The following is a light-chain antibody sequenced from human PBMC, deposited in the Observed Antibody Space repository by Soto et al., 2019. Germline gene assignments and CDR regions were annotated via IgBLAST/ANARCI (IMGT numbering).Light chain of an antibody. CDR1: QSVSSSY. CDR3: QQYGSSPLLT. Sequence: EIVLTQSPGTLSLSPGERATLSCRTSQSVSSSYLAWYQQKPGQAPRLLIYSASSRATGIPDRFSGSGSGTDFTLTISRLEPEDFAVYYCQQYGSSPLLTFGGGTKVDI. J-gene: IGKJ4*01. CDR2: SAS. V-gene: IGKV3-20*01.